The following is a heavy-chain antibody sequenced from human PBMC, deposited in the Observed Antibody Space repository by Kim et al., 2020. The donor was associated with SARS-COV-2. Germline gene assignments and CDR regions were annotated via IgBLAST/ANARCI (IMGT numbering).Heavy chain of an antibody. CDR1: GYTFTGYY. CDR2: INPNSGGT. D-gene: IGHD3-10*01. Sequence: ASVKVSCKASGYTFTGYYMHWVRQAPGQGLEWMGWINPNSGGTNYAQKFQGRVTMTRDTSISTAYMELSRLRSDDTAVYYCSRPPRITMVRGVFSLGYWGQGTLVTVSS. CDR3: SRPPRITMVRGVFSLGY. J-gene: IGHJ4*02. V-gene: IGHV1-2*02.